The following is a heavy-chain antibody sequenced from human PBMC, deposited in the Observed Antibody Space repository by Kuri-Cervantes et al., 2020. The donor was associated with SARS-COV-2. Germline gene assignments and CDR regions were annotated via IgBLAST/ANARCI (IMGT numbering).Heavy chain of an antibody. D-gene: IGHD3-10*01. Sequence: GESLKISCEASGFTFSSYGMHWVRQAPGKGLEWVAFIRYDGSNKYYADSVKGRFTISRDNMKNSLYLQMNSLRAEDTALYYCAKDWARFDLYGMDVWGQGTTVTVSS. CDR3: AKDWARFDLYGMDV. CDR2: IRYDGSNK. J-gene: IGHJ6*02. CDR1: GFTFSSYG. V-gene: IGHV3-30*02.